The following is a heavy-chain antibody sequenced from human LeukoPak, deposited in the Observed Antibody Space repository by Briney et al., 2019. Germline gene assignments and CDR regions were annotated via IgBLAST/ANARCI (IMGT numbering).Heavy chain of an antibody. CDR1: GFTFSSHA. J-gene: IGHJ4*02. V-gene: IGHV3-23*01. Sequence: GGPLRLSCAASGFTFSSHAMSGLRQVRGKGLEWVSTISSSGGSTYYADPVKDRFPIPRDNSKNTLYLQMNSLRAEDTAVYYCAKPSSSWRPPDYWGQGTLVTVAS. CDR3: AKPSSSWRPPDY. D-gene: IGHD6-13*01. CDR2: ISSSGGST.